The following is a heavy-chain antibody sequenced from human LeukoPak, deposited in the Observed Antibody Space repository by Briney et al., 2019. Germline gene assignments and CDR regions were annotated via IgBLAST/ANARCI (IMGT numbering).Heavy chain of an antibody. J-gene: IGHJ3*02. V-gene: IGHV3-30*04. D-gene: IGHD6-13*01. CDR3: AKRMSSSWSGPRDAFDI. Sequence: SGGSLRLSCAASGFTFNIYSMHWVRQAPGKGLEWVAVISPDGSSENYADSVRGRFTISRDNSKNTLYVQMNSLRAEDTAVYYCAKRMSSSWSGPRDAFDIWGQGTMVTVSS. CDR1: GFTFNIYS. CDR2: ISPDGSSE.